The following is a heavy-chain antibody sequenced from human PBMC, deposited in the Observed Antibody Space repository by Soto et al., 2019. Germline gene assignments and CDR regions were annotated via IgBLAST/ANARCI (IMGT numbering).Heavy chain of an antibody. Sequence: SETLSLTCAVSGGSISSSNWWSWVRQPAGKGLEWIGEIYHSGSTNYNPSLKSRVTISVDKSKNQFSLKLSSVTAADTAVYYCARGRGLLQWLVPSNWFDPWGQGTLVTVSS. CDR1: GGSISSSNW. V-gene: IGHV4-4*02. CDR3: ARGRGLLQWLVPSNWFDP. CDR2: IYHSGST. D-gene: IGHD6-19*01. J-gene: IGHJ5*02.